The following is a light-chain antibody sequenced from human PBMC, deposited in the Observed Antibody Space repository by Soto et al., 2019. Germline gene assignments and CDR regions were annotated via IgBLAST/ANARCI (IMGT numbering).Light chain of an antibody. CDR2: GAS. J-gene: IGKJ5*01. CDR1: QSISSS. V-gene: IGKV1-39*01. CDR3: QQSYRTPIT. Sequence: DIQMTHSPSSLSASVGDRVTITCRASQSISSSLNWYQQKTGEAPKLLIYGASSLQSVVPSRFSGSGSGTYFTLSISSLQPEDFATYYCQQSYRTPITFGPGTRLEI.